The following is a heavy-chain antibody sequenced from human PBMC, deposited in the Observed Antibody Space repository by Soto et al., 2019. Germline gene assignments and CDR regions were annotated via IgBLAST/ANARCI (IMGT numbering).Heavy chain of an antibody. Sequence: QVQLQASGPGLVKPSGTLSLTCAVSGGSISSSKWWSWVRQPPGKGLAWIGEIHHSGSTNYNPSLKIRVTISVDKSKNQFSLKLSSVTAADTAVYYCARGKHYDFWSSAGYYYGMDVWGQGTTVTVSS. CDR1: GGSISSSKW. CDR3: ARGKHYDFWSSAGYYYGMDV. J-gene: IGHJ6*02. D-gene: IGHD3-3*01. V-gene: IGHV4-4*02. CDR2: IHHSGST.